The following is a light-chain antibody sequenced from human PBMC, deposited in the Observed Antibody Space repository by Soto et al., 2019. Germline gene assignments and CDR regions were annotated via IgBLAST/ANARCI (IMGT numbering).Light chain of an antibody. Sequence: QSVLTQPASVSGSPGQSITISCTGTSDNVGRFSFVPWYQQHPGKAPKLLIYELTKRPSGISDRFSGSKSGNTASLTISGLQAEDEADYYCSSYETTSRRLFGTGTKVTVL. V-gene: IGLV2-14*01. CDR2: ELT. J-gene: IGLJ1*01. CDR3: SSYETTSRRL. CDR1: SDNVGRFSF.